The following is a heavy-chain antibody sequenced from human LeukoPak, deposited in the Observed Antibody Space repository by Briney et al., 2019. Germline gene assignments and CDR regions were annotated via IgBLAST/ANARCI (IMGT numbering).Heavy chain of an antibody. V-gene: IGHV1-8*01. J-gene: IGHJ5*02. CDR3: ARGPLLWFGELLYGRLNWFDP. CDR1: GYTFTSYD. Sequence: GASVKVSCKASGYTFTSYDINWVRQATGQGLEWMGWMNPNSGNTGYAQKFQGRVTMTRNTSISTAYMELSSLRSEDTAVYYCARGPLLWFGELLYGRLNWFDPWGQGTLVTVSS. D-gene: IGHD3-10*01. CDR2: MNPNSGNT.